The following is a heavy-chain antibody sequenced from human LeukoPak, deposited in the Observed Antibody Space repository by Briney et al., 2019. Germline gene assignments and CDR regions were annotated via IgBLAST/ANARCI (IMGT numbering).Heavy chain of an antibody. J-gene: IGHJ6*03. CDR2: IIPIFGTA. V-gene: IGHV1-69*05. D-gene: IGHD6-6*01. Sequence: SVKVSCKVSGGTFSSYAISWARQAPGQGLEWMGGIIPIFGTANYAQKFQGRVTITTDESTSTAYMELSSLRSEDTAVYYCARDYPRIAARPAYSGYMDVWGKGTTVTVSS. CDR3: ARDYPRIAARPAYSGYMDV. CDR1: GGTFSSYA.